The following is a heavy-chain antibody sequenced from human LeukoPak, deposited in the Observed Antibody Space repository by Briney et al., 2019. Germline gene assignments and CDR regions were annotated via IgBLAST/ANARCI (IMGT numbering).Heavy chain of an antibody. Sequence: SETLSLTCTVSGYSISSGYYWGWIRQPPGKGLEWIGSIYHSGSTYYNPSLKSRVTISVDTSKNQFSLKLSSVTAADTAVYYCARERTFGVENHWGQGTLVTVSS. CDR2: IYHSGST. J-gene: IGHJ5*02. V-gene: IGHV4-38-2*02. CDR1: GYSISSGYY. D-gene: IGHD3-3*01. CDR3: ARERTFGVENH.